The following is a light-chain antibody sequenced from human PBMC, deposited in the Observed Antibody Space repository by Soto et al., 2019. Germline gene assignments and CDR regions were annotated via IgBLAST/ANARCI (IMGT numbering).Light chain of an antibody. CDR1: QSLLDSDDGNTY. CDR3: MQRKEFLSYT. V-gene: IGKV2-40*01. J-gene: IGKJ2*01. Sequence: DIVMTQTPLSLPVTPGEPASISCRSSQSLLDSDDGNTYLDWYLQKPGQSPQLLISTLSYRASGVPDRFSGSGSGTDFTLKISRVEAEDVGVYYCMQRKEFLSYTFGQGTKLEIK. CDR2: TLS.